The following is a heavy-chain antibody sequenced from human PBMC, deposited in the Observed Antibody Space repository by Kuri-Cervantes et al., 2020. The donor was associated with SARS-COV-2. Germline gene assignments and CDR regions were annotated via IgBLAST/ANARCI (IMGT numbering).Heavy chain of an antibody. D-gene: IGHD2-2*01. CDR2: INPSGGST. V-gene: IGHV1-46*01. Sequence: ASVKVSCKASGYTFTSYYMHWVRQAPGQGLEWMGIINPSGGSTSYAQKFQGRVTMTRDTSTSTVYMELSSLRSEDTAVYYCAREDIVVVQSYYDDAFDIWGQGTMVTVSS. J-gene: IGHJ3*02. CDR3: AREDIVVVQSYYDDAFDI. CDR1: GYTFTSYY.